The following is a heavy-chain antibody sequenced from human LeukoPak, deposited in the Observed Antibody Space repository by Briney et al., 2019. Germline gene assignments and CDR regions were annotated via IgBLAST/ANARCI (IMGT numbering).Heavy chain of an antibody. V-gene: IGHV3-21*01. CDR1: GFTFSTYS. CDR2: IRSSSSYI. D-gene: IGHD4-17*01. Sequence: GGSLRLSCAASGFTFSTYSMNWVRQAPGKGLEWVSSIRSSSSYIYYADSLKGRFTISRDNAKNSLYLQMNSLRAEDTAVYYCARDSYGDHFFDYWGQGTLLTVSS. J-gene: IGHJ4*02. CDR3: ARDSYGDHFFDY.